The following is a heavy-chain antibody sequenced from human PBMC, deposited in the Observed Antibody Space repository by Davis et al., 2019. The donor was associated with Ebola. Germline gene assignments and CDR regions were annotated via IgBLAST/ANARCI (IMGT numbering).Heavy chain of an antibody. CDR3: ARGRNGGWDFDY. J-gene: IGHJ4*02. CDR1: GYTFNSHG. D-gene: IGHD6-19*01. V-gene: IGHV1-18*01. CDR2: ISAYNGHT. Sequence: ASVKVSCKASGYTFNSHGISWVRRAPGQGLEWMAWISAYNGHTNYAQKFQGRLTLTTGTSTSTAYMELRSLTSDDTAEYYCARGRNGGWDFDYWGQGTLVTVSS.